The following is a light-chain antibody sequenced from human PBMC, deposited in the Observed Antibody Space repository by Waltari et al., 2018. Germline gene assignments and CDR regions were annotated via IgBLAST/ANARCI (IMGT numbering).Light chain of an antibody. CDR3: QKYVNLPGT. CDR1: QSVGRY. CDR2: DAS. Sequence: EIVLTQSPGTLSLSPGERATLSCRASQSVGRYLASYQQKPGQAPRLLIYDASTRATGFPDRFRGSGSGTEFRLTISRLESEDFAVYYCQKYVNLPGTFGQGTKVEIK. J-gene: IGKJ1*01. V-gene: IGKV3-20*01.